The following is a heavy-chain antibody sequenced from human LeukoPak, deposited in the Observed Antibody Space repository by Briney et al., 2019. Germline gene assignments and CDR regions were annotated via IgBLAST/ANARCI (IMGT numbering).Heavy chain of an antibody. CDR3: ATFTIPPSAVFDY. CDR2: IYPGDSDT. Sequence: HGESLKTSCKGSGYSFTSYWIGWVRQMPGKGLEWMGIIYPGDSDTRYSPSFQGQVTISADKSISTAYLQWSSLKASDTAMYYCATFTIPPSAVFDYWGQGTLVTVSS. J-gene: IGHJ4*02. V-gene: IGHV5-51*01. CDR1: GYSFTSYW. D-gene: IGHD3-9*01.